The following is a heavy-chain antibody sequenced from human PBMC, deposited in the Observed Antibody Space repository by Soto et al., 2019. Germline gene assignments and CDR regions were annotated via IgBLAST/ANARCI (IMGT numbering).Heavy chain of an antibody. D-gene: IGHD2-15*01. J-gene: IGHJ4*02. CDR2: INAGNGNT. CDR1: GGTFSSYI. Sequence: ASVKVSCKASGGTFSSYIISWVRQAPGQRLEWMGWINAGNGNTKYSQKFQGRVTITRDTSASTANMELSSLRSEDTAVYYCARDLGGWPDYWGQGTLVTVSS. V-gene: IGHV1-3*01. CDR3: ARDLGGWPDY.